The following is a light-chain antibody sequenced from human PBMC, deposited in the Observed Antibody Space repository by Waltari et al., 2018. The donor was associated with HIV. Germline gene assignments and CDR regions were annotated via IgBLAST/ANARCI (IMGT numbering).Light chain of an antibody. CDR3: LLSFAGARPVV. CDR2: DTF. CDR1: TGPVTSGHH. J-gene: IGLJ2*01. V-gene: IGLV7-46*01. Sequence: QAVVTQAPSLTVSPGGTVPLTCGSSTGPVTSGHHPYWFQQKSGQAPRTLIYDTFNKHSWTPARFSGSLLGGKAALTLSGAQPEDEAEYFCLLSFAGARPVVFGGGTNLTVL.